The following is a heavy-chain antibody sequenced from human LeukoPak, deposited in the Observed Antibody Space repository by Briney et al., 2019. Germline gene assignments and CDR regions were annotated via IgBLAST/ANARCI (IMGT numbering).Heavy chain of an antibody. CDR3: ARERVAVAGTPWFDP. Sequence: SETLSLTCTVSGGSISSYYWSWIRQPPGKGLEWIGYIYYSGSTNYNPSLKSRVTISVDTSKNQFSLKLSSVTAADTAVYYCARERVAVAGTPWFDPWGQGTLVTVSS. D-gene: IGHD6-19*01. CDR1: GGSISSYY. CDR2: IYYSGST. V-gene: IGHV4-59*01. J-gene: IGHJ5*02.